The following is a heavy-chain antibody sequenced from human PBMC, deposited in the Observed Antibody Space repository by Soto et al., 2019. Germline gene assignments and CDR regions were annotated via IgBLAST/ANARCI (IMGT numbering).Heavy chain of an antibody. Sequence: PSETLSLTCTVSGGSISSGYHWAWIRQPPGMRLEWVASIFHTGTTYYNPSLTSRVTISVDTSRNQFSLKLTSVTAAASAVDYCARADNVGYFPFWGQGTLVTVSS. J-gene: IGHJ4*02. D-gene: IGHD2-21*01. V-gene: IGHV4-38-2*02. CDR3: ARADNVGYFPF. CDR2: IFHTGTT. CDR1: GGSISSGYH.